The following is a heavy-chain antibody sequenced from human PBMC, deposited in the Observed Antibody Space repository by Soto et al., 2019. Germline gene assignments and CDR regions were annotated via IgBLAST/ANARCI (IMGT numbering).Heavy chain of an antibody. CDR2: INPSDGST. CDR3: ATAADCISTSCYEYYGMDV. Sequence: GASVKVSCKASGYTFTSYGISWVRQAPGQGLEWMGIINPSDGSTSYVQNFQGRVTMTRDTSTSTAYMELSSLRSEDTAVYYCATAADCISTSCYEYYGMDVWGQGTTVTVSS. CDR1: GYTFTSYG. V-gene: IGHV1-46*01. D-gene: IGHD2-2*01. J-gene: IGHJ6*02.